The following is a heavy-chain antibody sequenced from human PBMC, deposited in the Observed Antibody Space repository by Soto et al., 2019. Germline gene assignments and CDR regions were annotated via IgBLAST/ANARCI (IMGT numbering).Heavy chain of an antibody. CDR2: IIPIFGTA. CDR1: GGTFSSYA. CDR3: ARGRDGYNYEEAYYYYGMDV. D-gene: IGHD5-12*01. Sequence: QVQLVQSGAEVKKPGSSVKVSCKASGGTFSSYAISWVRQAPGQGLEWMGGIIPIFGTANYAQKFQGRVTITADESTSTAYMELSRLRSEDTAVYYCARGRDGYNYEEAYYYYGMDVWGQGTTVTVSS. V-gene: IGHV1-69*12. J-gene: IGHJ6*02.